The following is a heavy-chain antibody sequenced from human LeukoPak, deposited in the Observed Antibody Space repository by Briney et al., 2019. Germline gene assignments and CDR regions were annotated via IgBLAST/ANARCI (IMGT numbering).Heavy chain of an antibody. Sequence: PSETLSLTCAVYGGSFSGYYWSWIRQPPGKGLEWIGEINHSGSTNYNPSLKSRVTISVDTSKNQFSLKLSSVTAADTAVYYCARGLHPLGWFDPWGQGTLVTVSS. D-gene: IGHD4-11*01. CDR2: INHSGST. CDR1: GGSFSGYY. V-gene: IGHV4-34*01. CDR3: ARGLHPLGWFDP. J-gene: IGHJ5*02.